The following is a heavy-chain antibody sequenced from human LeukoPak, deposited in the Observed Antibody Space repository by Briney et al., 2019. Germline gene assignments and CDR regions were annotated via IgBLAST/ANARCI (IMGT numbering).Heavy chain of an antibody. D-gene: IGHD4-17*01. CDR3: ARVRGDYVVDY. CDR1: GFTFSNYA. J-gene: IGHJ4*02. CDR2: ISSNGGST. V-gene: IGHV3-64*01. Sequence: GGSLRLSCAAPGFTFSNYALHWVRQAPGKGLEHVSLISSNGGSTYYANSVKGRFTISRDNSKNTLYLRMGSLRAEDMAVYYCARVRGDYVVDYWGQGTLVTVSS.